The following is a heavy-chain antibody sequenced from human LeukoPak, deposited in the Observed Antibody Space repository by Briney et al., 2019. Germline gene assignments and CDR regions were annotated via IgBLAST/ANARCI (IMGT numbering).Heavy chain of an antibody. J-gene: IGHJ4*02. CDR2: IKQDGSEK. Sequence: SGGSLRLSCAASGFTFSSYWMSWVRQAPGKGLEWVANIKQDGSEKYYVDSVKGRFTISRDNAKNSLYLQMNSLRAEDTAVYYCARRYYYDSSGYGVIDYWGQGTLVTVSS. CDR1: GFTFSSYW. D-gene: IGHD3-22*01. CDR3: ARRYYYDSSGYGVIDY. V-gene: IGHV3-7*01.